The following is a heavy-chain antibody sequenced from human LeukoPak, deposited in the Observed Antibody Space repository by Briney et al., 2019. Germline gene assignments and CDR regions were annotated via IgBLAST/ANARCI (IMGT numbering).Heavy chain of an antibody. CDR3: ARGGRVGATNDYFDY. V-gene: IGHV3-48*03. J-gene: IGHJ4*02. D-gene: IGHD1-26*01. CDR1: RFTFSSYE. CDR2: ISSSGSTI. Sequence: GGSLRLSCAASRFTFSSYEMNWVRQAPGKGLEWVSYISSSGSTIYYADSVKGRFTISRDNAKNSLYLQMNSLRAEDTAVYYCARGGRVGATNDYFDYWGQGTLVTVSS.